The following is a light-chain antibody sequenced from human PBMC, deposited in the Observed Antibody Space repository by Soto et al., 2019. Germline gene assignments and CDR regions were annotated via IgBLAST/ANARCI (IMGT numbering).Light chain of an antibody. V-gene: IGKV1-27*01. CDR3: QKYNSVPFT. CDR2: AAS. J-gene: IGKJ3*01. CDR1: QGITNS. Sequence: DIQMTQSPSSLSASVGDRVTITCRASQGITNSLAWYQQKPGKIPKLLIYAASTLQSGVPSRFSGSGSGTDVTLTISSLQPEDVATDYCQKYNSVPFTFGPGTKVDIK.